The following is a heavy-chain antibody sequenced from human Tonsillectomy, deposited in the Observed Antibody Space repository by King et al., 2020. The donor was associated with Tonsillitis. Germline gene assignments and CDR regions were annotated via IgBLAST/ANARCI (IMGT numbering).Heavy chain of an antibody. CDR2: ISGSGYIT. CDR1: GFTFSNYA. V-gene: IGHV3-23*04. Sequence: VQLVESGGGLVQPGGSLRLSCAASGFTFSNYAMTWVRQAPGKGLEWVSAISGSGYITYYADSVKGRFTISRDNSKNTLSLQMNNLRAEDTAIYYCAKSGGVAATGTFRSYYYYYMDV. D-gene: IGHD6-13*01. J-gene: IGHJ6*03. CDR3: AKSGGVAATGTFRSYYYYYMDV.